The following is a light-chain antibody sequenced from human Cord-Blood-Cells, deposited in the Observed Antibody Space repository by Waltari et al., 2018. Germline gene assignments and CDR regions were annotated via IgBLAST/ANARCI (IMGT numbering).Light chain of an antibody. CDR2: QDS. Sequence: SYELTQPPSVSVSPGQIASITCSGDKLGDKYACWYQQKPGQSPVLVIYQDSKRPSGIPERFSGAYSGNTATLTISGTQAMDEADYYRQAWDSSTAVFGGVTKLTVL. CDR3: QAWDSSTAV. V-gene: IGLV3-1*01. J-gene: IGLJ3*02. CDR1: KLGDKY.